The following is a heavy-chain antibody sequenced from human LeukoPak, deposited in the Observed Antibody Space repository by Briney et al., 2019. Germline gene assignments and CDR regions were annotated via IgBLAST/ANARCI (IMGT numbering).Heavy chain of an antibody. CDR1: GYTFTSYS. J-gene: IGHJ4*02. V-gene: IGHV1-69*04. CDR3: ARDPTYGSGSYYKPGFDY. CDR2: IIPILGIA. Sequence: SVKVSCKASGYTFTSYSMHWVRQAPGQGLEWMGRIIPILGIANYAQKFQGRVTITADKSTSTAYMELSSLRSEDTAVYYCARDPTYGSGSYYKPGFDYWGQGTLVTVSS. D-gene: IGHD3-10*01.